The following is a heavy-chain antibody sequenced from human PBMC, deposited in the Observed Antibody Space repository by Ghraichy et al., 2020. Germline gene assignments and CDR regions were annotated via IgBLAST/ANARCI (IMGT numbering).Heavy chain of an antibody. CDR1: GGSISSYY. CDR3: ASSYYYDSSGYSFDY. D-gene: IGHD3-22*01. CDR2: IYYSGST. Sequence: SETLSLTCTVSGGSISSYYWSWIRQPPGKGLEWIGYIYYSGSTNYNPSLKSRVTISVDTSKNQFSLKLSSVTAADTAVYYCASSYYYDSSGYSFDYWGQGTLVTVSS. J-gene: IGHJ4*02. V-gene: IGHV4-59*08.